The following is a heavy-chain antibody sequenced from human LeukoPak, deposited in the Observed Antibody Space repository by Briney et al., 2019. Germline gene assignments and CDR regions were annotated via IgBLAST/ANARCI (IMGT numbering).Heavy chain of an antibody. CDR1: GFTFNSYS. D-gene: IGHD6-6*01. CDR3: ARELYSSSSVYPYYYMDV. Sequence: PGGSLRLSCAASGFTFNSYSMNWVRQAPGKGLEWVSYISSSSSTKYYADSVKGRFSISRDNAKNSLYLQMNSLRAEDTAVYYCARELYSSSSVYPYYYMDVWGKGTTVTVSS. CDR2: ISSSSSTK. V-gene: IGHV3-48*01. J-gene: IGHJ6*03.